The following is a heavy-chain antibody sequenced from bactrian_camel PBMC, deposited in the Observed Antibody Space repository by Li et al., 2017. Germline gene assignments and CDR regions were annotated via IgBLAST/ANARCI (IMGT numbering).Heavy chain of an antibody. V-gene: IGHV3S9*01. D-gene: IGHD6*01. Sequence: HVQLVESGGGSVQAGGSLRLSCTHSGYTSSRHCMGWFRQVPGKEREGVASIDADGNTDYVESVKGRFTISQDNAKKTVYLQMNSLKSEDAAVYYCAADSPMYDGGWYSTCPSPEFGLWGQGTQVTVS. CDR2: IDADGNT. J-gene: IGHJ6*01. CDR3: AADSPMYDGGWYSTCPSPEFGL. CDR1: GYTSSRHC.